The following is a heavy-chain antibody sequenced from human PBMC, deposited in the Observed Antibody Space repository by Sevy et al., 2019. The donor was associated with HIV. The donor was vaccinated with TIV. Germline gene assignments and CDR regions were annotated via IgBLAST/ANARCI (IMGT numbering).Heavy chain of an antibody. CDR2: ISSSGSTI. CDR1: GFTFSDYC. V-gene: IGHV3-11*01. CDR3: AREDIADRHFDY. J-gene: IGHJ4*02. Sequence: GGSLRLSCAASGFTFSDYCINWIRQAPGKGLEWVSCISSSGSTIYYTDSVKGRFTISRDNAKNSLYLQMNSLRVEDTAVYYCAREDIADRHFDYWGQGTLVTVSS. D-gene: IGHD6-6*01.